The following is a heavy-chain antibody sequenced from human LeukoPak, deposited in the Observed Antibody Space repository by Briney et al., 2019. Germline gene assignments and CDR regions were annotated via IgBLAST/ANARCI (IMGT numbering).Heavy chain of an antibody. CDR2: ISWNSGSI. D-gene: IGHD3-10*01. J-gene: IGHJ4*02. V-gene: IGHV3-9*01. CDR3: AKDMVRGVIAGWYFDY. CDR1: GFTFDDYA. Sequence: GGSLRLSCAASGFTFDDYATHWVRQAPGKGLEWVSGISWNSGSIGYADSVKGRFTISRDNAKNSLYLQMNSLRAEDTALYYCAKDMVRGVIAGWYFDYWGQGTLVTVSS.